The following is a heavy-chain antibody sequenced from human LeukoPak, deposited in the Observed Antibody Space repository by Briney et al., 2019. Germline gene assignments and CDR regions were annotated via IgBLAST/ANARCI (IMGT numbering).Heavy chain of an antibody. CDR2: IYYRGST. J-gene: IGHJ4*02. D-gene: IGHD1-14*01. Sequence: SETLSLTCTVSGGSISSSSYYWGWIRQPPGKGLEWIGSIYYRGSTYYNPSLKSRVTISVDTSKNQFSLKLSSVTAADTAVYYCARDGIWGQGTLVTVSS. CDR1: GGSISSSSYY. V-gene: IGHV4-39*07. CDR3: ARDGI.